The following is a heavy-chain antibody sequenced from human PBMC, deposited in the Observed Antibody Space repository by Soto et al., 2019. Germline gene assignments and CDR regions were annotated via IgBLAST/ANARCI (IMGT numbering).Heavy chain of an antibody. Sequence: QVQLQESGPGLVKPSGTLSLTCAVSGGSISSSNWWSWVRQPPGKGLEWIGEIYHSGSTNYNPSRKSRVTISVDKSKNQFSLKLSSVTAADTAVYYCARSQLGYCSSTSCYSPNDWGQGTLVTVSS. CDR2: IYHSGST. J-gene: IGHJ4*02. CDR1: GGSISSSNW. CDR3: ARSQLGYCSSTSCYSPND. V-gene: IGHV4-4*02. D-gene: IGHD2-2*01.